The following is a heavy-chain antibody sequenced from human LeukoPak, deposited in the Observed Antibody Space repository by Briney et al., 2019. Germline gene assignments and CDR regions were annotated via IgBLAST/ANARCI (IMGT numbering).Heavy chain of an antibody. CDR2: IIPIFGTA. CDR3: ATAPDSRQIDY. CDR1: GGTFSSYA. V-gene: IGHV1-69*01. D-gene: IGHD3-22*01. Sequence: ASVNVSCKASGGTFSSYAISWVRQAPGQGLEWMGGIIPIFGTANYAQKFQGRVTITADESTSTAYMELSSLRSEDTAVYYCATAPDSRQIDYWGQGTLVTVSS. J-gene: IGHJ4*02.